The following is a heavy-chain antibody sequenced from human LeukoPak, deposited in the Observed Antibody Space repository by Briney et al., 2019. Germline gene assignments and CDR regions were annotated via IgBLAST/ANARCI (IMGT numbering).Heavy chain of an antibody. CDR1: GITLSNYG. J-gene: IGHJ4*02. CDR2: ISGGGGGT. CDR3: AKRGVVVRVILVGFHKEANYFDS. D-gene: IGHD3-10*01. V-gene: IGHV3-23*01. Sequence: GGSLRLSCAVSGITLSNYGMSWVRQAPGKGLEWVAGISGGGGGTNYADSVKGRFTVSRDNPKNTLYLQVHSLRAEDTAVYFCAKRGVVVRVILVGFHKEANYFDSWGQGALVTVSS.